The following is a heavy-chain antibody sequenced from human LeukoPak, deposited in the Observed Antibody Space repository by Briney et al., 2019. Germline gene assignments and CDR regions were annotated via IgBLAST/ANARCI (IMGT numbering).Heavy chain of an antibody. CDR2: ISSSGSYI. D-gene: IGHD2-15*01. J-gene: IGHJ5*01. CDR3: ARVVNWFDS. CDR1: GFTFSSYS. Sequence: GGSLRLSCAASGFTFSSYSMNWVRQAPGKGLEWVSSISSSGSYIYYLDSVRGRFTISRDNAKNSLYLQMNSLRAEDTAVYYCARVVNWFDSWGQGTLVTVSS. V-gene: IGHV3-21*01.